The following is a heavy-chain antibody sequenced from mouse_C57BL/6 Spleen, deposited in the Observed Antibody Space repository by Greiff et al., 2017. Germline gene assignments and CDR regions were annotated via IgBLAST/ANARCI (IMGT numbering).Heavy chain of an antibody. J-gene: IGHJ1*03. CDR2: IRNKANGYTT. V-gene: IGHV7-3*01. Sequence: DVMLVESGGGLVQPGGSLSLSCAASGFTFTDYYMSWVRQPPGKALEWLGFIRNKANGYTTEYSAFVKGRFTISRDNSQSILYLQMNALRAEDSATYYCARLYGNYVWYFDVWGTGTTVTVSS. D-gene: IGHD2-1*01. CDR3: ARLYGNYVWYFDV. CDR1: GFTFTDYY.